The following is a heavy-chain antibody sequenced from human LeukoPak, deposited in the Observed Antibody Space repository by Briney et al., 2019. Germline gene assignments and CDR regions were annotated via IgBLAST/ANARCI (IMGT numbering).Heavy chain of an antibody. Sequence: GGSLRLSCAASGFTFSSYWMLWVRQTPGKGRVWVSRINSDGSATTYADSVKGRFTISRDNAKNTLYLQMNSLRAEDTAVYYCARGSGSWSDYWGQGTLVTVSS. D-gene: IGHD6-13*01. J-gene: IGHJ4*02. CDR1: GFTFSSYW. CDR2: INSDGSAT. V-gene: IGHV3-74*01. CDR3: ARGSGSWSDY.